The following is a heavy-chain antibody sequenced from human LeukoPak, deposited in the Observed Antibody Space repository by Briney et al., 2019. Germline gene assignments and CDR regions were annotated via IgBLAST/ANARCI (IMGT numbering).Heavy chain of an antibody. CDR2: IKEDGSEK. CDR3: AKDRYPMVRGMMIAFDF. Sequence: GGCLRLSCAASGFTFSSYSMNWVRQAPGKGLEWVANIKEDGSEKYYVDSVKGRFTISRDNAKNSLYLQMNSLRAEDTAIYYCAKDRYPMVRGMMIAFDFWGQGTRVTVSS. V-gene: IGHV3-7*01. CDR1: GFTFSSYS. J-gene: IGHJ4*02. D-gene: IGHD3-10*01.